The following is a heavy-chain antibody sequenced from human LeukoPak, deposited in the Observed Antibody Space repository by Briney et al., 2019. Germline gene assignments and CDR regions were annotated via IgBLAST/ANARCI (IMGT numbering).Heavy chain of an antibody. CDR3: AKDHYYGSVNDAFDI. CDR2: ISGSGGST. J-gene: IGHJ3*02. Sequence: PGGSLRLSCAASGFTFSDYAMSWVRQAPGKGLEWVSAISGSGGSTYYADSVKGRFTISRDNSKNTLYLQMNSLRAEDTAVYYCAKDHYYGSVNDAFDIWGQGTMVTVSS. CDR1: GFTFSDYA. V-gene: IGHV3-23*01. D-gene: IGHD3-10*01.